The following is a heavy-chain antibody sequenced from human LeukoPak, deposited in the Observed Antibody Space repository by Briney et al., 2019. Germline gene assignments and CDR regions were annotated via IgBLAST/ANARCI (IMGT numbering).Heavy chain of an antibody. Sequence: SETLSLTCTVSGGSISSSSYYWGWIRQPPGKGLEWIGSIYYSGSTYYNPSLKSRVTISVGTSKNQFSLKLSSVTAADTAVYYCSRFSSGWSRDFDYWGQGTLVTVSS. CDR1: GGSISSSSYY. CDR2: IYYSGST. D-gene: IGHD6-19*01. V-gene: IGHV4-39*07. CDR3: SRFSSGWSRDFDY. J-gene: IGHJ4*02.